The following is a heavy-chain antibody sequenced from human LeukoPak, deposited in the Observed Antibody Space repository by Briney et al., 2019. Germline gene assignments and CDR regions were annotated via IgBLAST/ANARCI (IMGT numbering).Heavy chain of an antibody. CDR1: GGSISSYY. CDR3: ARARSSSWSYYYYGMDV. CDR2: IYYSGST. V-gene: IGHV4-59*01. J-gene: IGHJ6*02. D-gene: IGHD6-13*01. Sequence: SETLSLTCTVSGGSISSYYWSWIRQPPGKGLEGIGYIYYSGSTNYNPSLKSRVTISVDTSKNQFSLKLSSVTAADTAVYYCARARSSSWSYYYYGMDVWGQGTTVTVSS.